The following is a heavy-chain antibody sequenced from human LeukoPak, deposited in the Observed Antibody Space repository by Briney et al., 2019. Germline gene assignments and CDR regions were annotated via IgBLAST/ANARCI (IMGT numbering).Heavy chain of an antibody. J-gene: IGHJ3*02. Sequence: GASVKVSCKASGYTFTSYDINWVRQATGQGLEWMGWMNPNSGNTGYAQKFQGRVTMTRNTSISTAYMELSSLRSEDTAVYYCARAQFLYEGDAFDIWGQGTMVTVSS. CDR3: ARAQFLYEGDAFDI. CDR2: MNPNSGNT. CDR1: GYTFTSYD. V-gene: IGHV1-8*01. D-gene: IGHD2/OR15-2a*01.